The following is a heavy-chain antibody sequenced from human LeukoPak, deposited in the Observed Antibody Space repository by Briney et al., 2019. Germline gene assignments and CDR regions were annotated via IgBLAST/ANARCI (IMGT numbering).Heavy chain of an antibody. CDR2: IIPIFGTA. CDR3: ARDSTYYDILTGYYNRNPSDY. D-gene: IGHD3-9*01. J-gene: IGHJ4*02. CDR1: GGTFSSYA. Sequence: ASVKVSCKASGGTFSSYAISWVRQAPGQGLEWMGGIIPIFGTANYAQEFQGRVTITADESTSTAYMELSSLRSEDTAVYYCARDSTYYDILTGYYNRNPSDYWGQGTLVTVSS. V-gene: IGHV1-69*01.